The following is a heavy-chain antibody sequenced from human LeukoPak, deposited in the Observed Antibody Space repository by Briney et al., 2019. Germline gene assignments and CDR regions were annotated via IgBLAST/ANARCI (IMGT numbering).Heavy chain of an antibody. CDR3: AKDSGWIQFID. J-gene: IGHJ4*02. CDR2: VTPSGDPT. V-gene: IGHV3-23*01. D-gene: IGHD5-24*01. CDR1: GFTFSTYG. Sequence: GGSLRPSCAGSGFTFSTYGMNWVRQAPGKGLEWVSGVTPSGDPTYYADSVKGRFIISRDNSKNTMYLQMNSLRAEDTGVYYCAKDSGWIQFIDWGQGTPVTVSS.